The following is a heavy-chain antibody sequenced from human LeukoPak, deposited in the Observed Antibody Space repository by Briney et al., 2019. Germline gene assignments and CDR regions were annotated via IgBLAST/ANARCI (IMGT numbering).Heavy chain of an antibody. CDR2: ISAYNGNT. CDR1: GYTFTSYG. CDR3: ARDVIYCSGGSCYDVGDAFDI. J-gene: IGHJ3*02. V-gene: IGHV1-18*01. D-gene: IGHD2-15*01. Sequence: GASVKVSCKASGYTFTSYGISWVRQAPGQGLEWMGWISAYNGNTNYAQKLQGRVTMTTDTSTSTAYMELRSLRSDDTAVYYCARDVIYCSGGSCYDVGDAFDIWGQGTMVTVSS.